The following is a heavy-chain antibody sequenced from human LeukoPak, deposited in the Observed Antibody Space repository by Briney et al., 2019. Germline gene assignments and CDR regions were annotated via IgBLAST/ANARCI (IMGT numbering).Heavy chain of an antibody. J-gene: IGHJ4*02. D-gene: IGHD2-15*01. V-gene: IGHV4-59*01. Sequence: SETLSLTCTVAGASIGSYYWSWIRQPPGKGLEWVGYIYDSGSTNYNPSLKSRVTISVDTSKNQFSLKLSSVTAADTAVYYCARFVGRRERYFDYWGQGTLVTVSS. CDR3: ARFVGRRERYFDY. CDR2: IYDSGST. CDR1: GASIGSYY.